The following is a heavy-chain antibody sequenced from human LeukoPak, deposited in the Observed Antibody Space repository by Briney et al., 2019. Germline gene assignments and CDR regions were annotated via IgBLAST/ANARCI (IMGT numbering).Heavy chain of an antibody. J-gene: IGHJ5*02. Sequence: PSETLSLTCTVSGASISSYYWSWIRQPAGKGLEWIGRIYTSGTTNYNPSLKSRVTISVDKSKNQFSLKLSSVTAADTAVYYCARDYVDTTMGQRFDPWGRGTLVTVSS. CDR2: IYTSGTT. CDR3: ARDYVDTTMGQRFDP. D-gene: IGHD5-18*01. CDR1: GASISSYY. V-gene: IGHV4-4*07.